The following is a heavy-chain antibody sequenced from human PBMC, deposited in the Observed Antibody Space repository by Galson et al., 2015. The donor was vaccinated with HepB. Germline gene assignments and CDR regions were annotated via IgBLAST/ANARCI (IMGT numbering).Heavy chain of an antibody. D-gene: IGHD2-21*02. CDR3: ARERRVCGGDCYSGPYYFDY. V-gene: IGHV1-46*01. CDR1: GYTFTSYY. CDR2: INPSGGST. J-gene: IGHJ4*02. Sequence: SVKVSCKASGYTFTSYYMHWVRQAPGQGLEWMGIINPSGGSTSYAQKFQGRVTMTRDTSTSTVYMELSSLRSEDTAVYYCARERRVCGGDCYSGPYYFDYWGQGTLVTVSS.